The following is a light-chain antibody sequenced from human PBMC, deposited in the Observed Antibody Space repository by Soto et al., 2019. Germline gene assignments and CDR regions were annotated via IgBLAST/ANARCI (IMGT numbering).Light chain of an antibody. V-gene: IGLV1-40*01. CDR3: SSYSRSINYV. J-gene: IGLJ1*01. Sequence: QSVLTQPPSVSGAPGQTVTISCTGSSSNIGAGFDVHWYQQLPGTAPKVLMIYEVNKRPSGIPDRFSGSKSGNTASLTVSGLQPEDEAEYFCSSYSRSINYVFGSGNKVTLL. CDR1: SSNIGAGFD. CDR2: EVN.